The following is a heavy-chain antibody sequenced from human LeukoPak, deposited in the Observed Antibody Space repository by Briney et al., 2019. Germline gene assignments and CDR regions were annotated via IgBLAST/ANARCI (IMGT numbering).Heavy chain of an antibody. V-gene: IGHV4-59*01. Sequence: PSETLSLTCTVSGGSISSYYWSWIRQPPGKGLEWIGYIYYSGSTNYNPSLKSRVTISVDTSKNQFSLKLSSVTAADTAVYYCAGRNPYYYYYYMDVWGKGTTVTVSS. J-gene: IGHJ6*03. CDR3: AGRNPYYYYYYMDV. CDR2: IYYSGST. CDR1: GGSISSYY. D-gene: IGHD1-14*01.